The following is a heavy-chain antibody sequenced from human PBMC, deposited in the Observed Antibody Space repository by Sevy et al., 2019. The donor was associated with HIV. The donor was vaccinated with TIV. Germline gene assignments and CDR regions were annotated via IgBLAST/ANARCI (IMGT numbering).Heavy chain of an antibody. CDR2: TYYRSKWYN. D-gene: IGHD6-13*01. Sequence: KQSQTLSLTCAISGDSVSSNSAAWNWIRQSPSRGLEWLGRTYYRSKWYNDYAVSVKSRITINPDTSKNQCSLQLNSVTPEDTAVYYCARALGSSSWYGGYYFDYWGQGTLVTVSS. CDR1: GDSVSSNSAA. J-gene: IGHJ4*02. V-gene: IGHV6-1*01. CDR3: ARALGSSSWYGGYYFDY.